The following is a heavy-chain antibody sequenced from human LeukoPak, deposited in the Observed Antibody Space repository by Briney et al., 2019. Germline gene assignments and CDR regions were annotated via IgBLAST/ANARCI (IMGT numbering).Heavy chain of an antibody. CDR2: INPSGGST. CDR1: GYTFTSYY. D-gene: IGHD1-1*01. CDR3: ARDRLEDRYYYYYGMDV. J-gene: IGHJ6*02. Sequence: ASVKVSCKASGYTFTSYYMHWVRQAPGQGLEWMGIINPSGGSTSYAQKFQGRVTMTRDMSTSTVYMELSSLRSEDTAVYYCARDRLEDRYYYYYGMDVWGQGTTVTVSS. V-gene: IGHV1-46*01.